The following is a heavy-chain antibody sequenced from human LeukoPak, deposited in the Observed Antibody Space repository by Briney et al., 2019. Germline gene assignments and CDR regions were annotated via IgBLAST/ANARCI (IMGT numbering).Heavy chain of an antibody. V-gene: IGHV3-7*01. CDR1: GFTFSTYW. CDR2: INQDASEI. D-gene: IGHD2-21*02. CDR3: ATDRDNSDWQKRFDS. Sequence: GGSLRLSCAASGFTFSTYWMNWYRQAPGKGLEWVGNINQDASEINYVDSVRGRLTISRDNAENSLHLQMNSLRAEDTAVYYCATDRDNSDWQKRFDSWGQGTLVTVSS. J-gene: IGHJ4*02.